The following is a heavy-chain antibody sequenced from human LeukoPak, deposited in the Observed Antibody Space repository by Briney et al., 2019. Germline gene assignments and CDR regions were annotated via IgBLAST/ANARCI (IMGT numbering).Heavy chain of an antibody. V-gene: IGHV3-30*04. J-gene: IGHJ4*02. CDR2: IPYDASKK. CDR3: ARGSLKWLVYHPLDY. D-gene: IGHD6-19*01. CDR1: GFTSRDYA. Sequence: PGGSLRLSCAASGFTSRDYAMHWVRQAPGNRLEWVAVIPYDASKKDYADSVKGRFTISRDSSTSTLYLQMNSLRPEDTGVYYCARGSLKWLVYHPLDYWGQGTLVTVSS.